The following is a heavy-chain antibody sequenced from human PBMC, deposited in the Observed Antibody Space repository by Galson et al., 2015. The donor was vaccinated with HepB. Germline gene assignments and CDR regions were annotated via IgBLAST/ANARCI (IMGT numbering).Heavy chain of an antibody. CDR2: INWNGGST. D-gene: IGHD2-8*02. J-gene: IGHJ5*02. Sequence: SLRLSCAAPGFTFDDYGMSWVRQAPGKGLEWVSGINWNGGSTGYADSVKGRFTISRDNAKNSLYLQMNSLRAEDTALYHCARAGGYCTGGVCQTNNWFDPWGQGTLVTVSS. CDR1: GFTFDDYG. V-gene: IGHV3-20*01. CDR3: ARAGGYCTGGVCQTNNWFDP.